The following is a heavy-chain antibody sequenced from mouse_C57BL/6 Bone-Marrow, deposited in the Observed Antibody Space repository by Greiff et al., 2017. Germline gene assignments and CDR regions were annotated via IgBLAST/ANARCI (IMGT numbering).Heavy chain of an antibody. CDR2: IYPRSGNT. V-gene: IGHV1-81*01. J-gene: IGHJ3*01. CDR3: ARSGFAWFAY. Sequence: QVPLQQSGAELARPGASVTLSCKASGYTFTSYGISWVKQRTGQGLEWIGEIYPRSGNTYYNEKFKGKATLTADKSSSTAYMELRSLTSEDSAVYFCARSGFAWFAYWGQGTLVTVSA. CDR1: GYTFTSYG.